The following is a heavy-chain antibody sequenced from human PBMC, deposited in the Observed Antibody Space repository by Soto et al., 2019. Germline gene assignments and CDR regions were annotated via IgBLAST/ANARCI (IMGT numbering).Heavy chain of an antibody. CDR1: GGTFSSYA. CDR2: IIPIFGTA. J-gene: IGHJ6*02. D-gene: IGHD3-3*01. Sequence: SVKVSCKASGGTFSSYAISWVRQAPGKGLEWMGGIIPIFGTANYAQKFQGRVTITADESTSTAYMELSSLRSEDTAVYYCSSHYDFWSRPKDGYYGMDVWGQGTTVTVSS. CDR3: SSHYDFWSRPKDGYYGMDV. V-gene: IGHV1-69*13.